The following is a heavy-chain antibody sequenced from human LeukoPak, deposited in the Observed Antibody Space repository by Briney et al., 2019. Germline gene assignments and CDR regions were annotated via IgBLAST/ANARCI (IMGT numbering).Heavy chain of an antibody. J-gene: IGHJ6*03. CDR2: FSVSGGTT. CDR3: PNGKRWTSPNCLGYYYFYMDV. V-gene: IGHV3-23*01. D-gene: IGHD1-1*01. CDR1: GSSFSSSA. Sequence: PGGSLRPPCAASGSSFSSSAMNWVRQPPGRGMGWVGGFSVSGGTTYYADSVQGRPTTPTDNSKNTLYLQMNSMRAEDTAVYYCPNGKRWTSPNCLGYYYFYMDVWGKGTTVTVSS.